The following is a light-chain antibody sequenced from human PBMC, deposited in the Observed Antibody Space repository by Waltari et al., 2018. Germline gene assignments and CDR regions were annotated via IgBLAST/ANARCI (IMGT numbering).Light chain of an antibody. J-gene: IGKJ2*01. CDR1: QSISSL. Sequence: DIQMTQSPSTLSASVGDRVTITFRASQSISSLLAWYQQKPGKAPKLLIYKASSLESGVPSRFSGSGSGTEFTLTISSLQPDDFATYYCQQYNSYSRTFGQGTKLEIK. CDR2: KAS. CDR3: QQYNSYSRT. V-gene: IGKV1-5*03.